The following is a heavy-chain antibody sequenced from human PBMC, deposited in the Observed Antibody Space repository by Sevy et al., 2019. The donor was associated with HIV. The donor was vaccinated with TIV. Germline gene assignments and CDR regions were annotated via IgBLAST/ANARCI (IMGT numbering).Heavy chain of an antibody. V-gene: IGHV1-18*01. J-gene: IGHJ3*02. Sequence: ASVKVSCKASGYTFTSYGISWVRQAPGQGLEWMGWISAYNGNTNYAQKLQGRVTMTTDTSTSTAYMELRSLRSDDTAVYYCARVGISPGYCSSTRSERGLGAFDIWGQGTMVTVSS. CDR3: ARVGISPGYCSSTRSERGLGAFDI. D-gene: IGHD2-2*01. CDR2: ISAYNGNT. CDR1: GYTFTSYG.